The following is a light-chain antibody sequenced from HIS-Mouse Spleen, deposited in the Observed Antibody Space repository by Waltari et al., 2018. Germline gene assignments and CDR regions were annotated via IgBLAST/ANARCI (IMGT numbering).Light chain of an antibody. CDR1: QSITSG. V-gene: IGKV1-5*03. CDR3: QQYNSYSLT. J-gene: IGKJ4*01. Sequence: DIQMTQSPSTLSASVGDRVTITCRASQSITSGLAWYQQKPGKAPKLLTYKASSLESGVPSRFSGSGSGTEFTLTISSLQPDDFATYYCQQYNSYSLTFGGGTKVEIK. CDR2: KAS.